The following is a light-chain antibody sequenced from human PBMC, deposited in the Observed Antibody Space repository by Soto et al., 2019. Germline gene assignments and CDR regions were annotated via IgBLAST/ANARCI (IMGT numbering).Light chain of an antibody. V-gene: IGKV2-28*01. CDR3: MQALQTPIT. Sequence: DIVLTQSPLSLPVTPGEPASISCRSSQSLLHSNGYNYLDWYLQKPGQSPQLLIYLGSDRASGVXDXYSGSGSGTDFTLKISRVEAEDAGIYYCMQALQTPITFGQGTRLEIK. CDR2: LGS. J-gene: IGKJ5*01. CDR1: QSLLHSNGYNY.